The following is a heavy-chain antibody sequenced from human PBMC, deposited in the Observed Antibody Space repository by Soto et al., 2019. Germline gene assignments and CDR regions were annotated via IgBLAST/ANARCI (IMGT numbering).Heavy chain of an antibody. D-gene: IGHD2-2*01. Sequence: QVQLVQSGAEVKKPGSSVKVSCKASGDTFSSYAISWVRQAPGQGLEWMGGIIPIFGTANYAQKFQGRVTITADESTSTAYMELSSLRSEDTAVYYCARTIVLVPAARNYYYGMDVWGQGTTVTVSS. J-gene: IGHJ6*02. CDR3: ARTIVLVPAARNYYYGMDV. CDR1: GDTFSSYA. V-gene: IGHV1-69*12. CDR2: IIPIFGTA.